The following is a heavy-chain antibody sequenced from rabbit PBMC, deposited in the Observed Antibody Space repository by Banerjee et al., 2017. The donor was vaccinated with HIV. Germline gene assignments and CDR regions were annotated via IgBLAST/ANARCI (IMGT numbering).Heavy chain of an antibody. J-gene: IGHJ4*01. CDR3: ARGDAGYGGYGCNL. CDR1: GLSFSTNYW. D-gene: IGHD6-1*01. Sequence: QEQLEESGGDLVKPEGSLTLTCTASGLSFSTNYWICWVRQAPGKGLEWIACIYAGSSSSTAYASWAKGRFTISKTSSTTVTLQMTSLTAADTATYFCARGDAGYGGYGCNLWGPGTLVTVS. V-gene: IGHV1S45*01. CDR2: IYAGSSSST.